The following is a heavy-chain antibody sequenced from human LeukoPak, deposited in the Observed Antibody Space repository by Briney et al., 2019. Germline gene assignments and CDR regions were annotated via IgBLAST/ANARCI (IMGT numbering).Heavy chain of an antibody. D-gene: IGHD3-10*01. Sequence: GASVKVSCKASGYNFTGHYMHWVRQAPGQGLEWMGWINPNSGGTNYAQKFQGRVTMTRDTSISTAYMELSRLRSDDTAVYYCARGQPELTYYYGSGSYNWFDPWGQGTLVTVSS. CDR3: ARGQPELTYYYGSGSYNWFDP. J-gene: IGHJ5*02. CDR1: GYNFTGHY. CDR2: INPNSGGT. V-gene: IGHV1-2*02.